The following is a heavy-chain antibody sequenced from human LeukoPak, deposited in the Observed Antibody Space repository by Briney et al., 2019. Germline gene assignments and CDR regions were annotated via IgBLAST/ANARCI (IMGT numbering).Heavy chain of an antibody. J-gene: IGHJ3*02. D-gene: IGHD3-22*01. CDR1: GYTFTSYG. CDR2: ISAYNGNT. Sequence: ASVKVSCKASGYTFTSYGISWVRQAPGQGLEWMGWISAYNGNTNYAQKLQGRVTMTTDTSTSTDYMELRSLRSDDTAVYYCARALSNYYDSSGSWAGATSEDAFDIWGQGTMVTVSS. V-gene: IGHV1-18*01. CDR3: ARALSNYYDSSGSWAGATSEDAFDI.